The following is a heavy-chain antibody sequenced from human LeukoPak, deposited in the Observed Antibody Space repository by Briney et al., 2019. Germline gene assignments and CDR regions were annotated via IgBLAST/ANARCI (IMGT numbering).Heavy chain of an antibody. CDR2: ISFGGANK. J-gene: IGHJ4*02. CDR1: GFTFSMSS. Sequence: GGPLRLSCATSGFTFSMSSMLWVRLAPGKGLEWLAGISFGGANKFPGDSVKGRFSISRDNSKNTLYLQMNSLGLDDTAVYFCARGRAGIAAAGFDYWGQGTLVTVSS. CDR3: ARGRAGIAAAGFDY. D-gene: IGHD6-13*01. V-gene: IGHV3-30*04.